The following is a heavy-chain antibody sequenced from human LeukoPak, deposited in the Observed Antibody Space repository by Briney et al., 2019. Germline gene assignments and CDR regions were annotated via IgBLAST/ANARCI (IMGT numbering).Heavy chain of an antibody. J-gene: IGHJ5*02. CDR3: ARRIVVVPAAIHSVAWFDP. D-gene: IGHD2-2*02. Sequence: PSETLSLTCTVSGGSISSYYWSWIRQPPGKGLEWIGSIYYSGSTYYNPSLKSRVTISVDTSKNQFPLKLSSVTAADTAVYYCARRIVVVPAAIHSVAWFDPWGQGTLVTVSS. CDR2: IYYSGST. V-gene: IGHV4-39*06. CDR1: GGSISSYY.